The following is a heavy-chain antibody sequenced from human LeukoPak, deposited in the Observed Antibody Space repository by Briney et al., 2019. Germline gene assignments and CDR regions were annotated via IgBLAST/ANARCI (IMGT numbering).Heavy chain of an antibody. Sequence: GGSLRLSCAASGFTFSSYGMHWVRQAPGKGLEWVAFIRYDGSNKYYADSVKGRFTISRDNAKNSLYLQMNSLRAEDTAVYYCARDMILTGYYYYGMDVWGQGTTVTVSS. CDR2: IRYDGSNK. J-gene: IGHJ6*02. CDR3: ARDMILTGYYYYGMDV. CDR1: GFTFSSYG. D-gene: IGHD3-9*01. V-gene: IGHV3-30*02.